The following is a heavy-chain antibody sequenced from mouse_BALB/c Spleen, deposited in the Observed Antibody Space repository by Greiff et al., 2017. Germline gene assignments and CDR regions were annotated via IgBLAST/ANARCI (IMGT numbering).Heavy chain of an antibody. CDR1: GFTFSSYT. CDR3: ARGAIRLNYFDY. D-gene: IGHD1-2*01. Sequence: EVKLVESGGGLVKPGGSLKLSCAASGFTFSSYTMSWVRQTPEKRLEWVATISSGGGNTYYPDSVKGRFTISRDNAKNNLYLQMSSLRSEDTALYYCARGAIRLNYFDYWGQGTTLTVSS. V-gene: IGHV5-9*03. CDR2: ISSGGGNT. J-gene: IGHJ2*01.